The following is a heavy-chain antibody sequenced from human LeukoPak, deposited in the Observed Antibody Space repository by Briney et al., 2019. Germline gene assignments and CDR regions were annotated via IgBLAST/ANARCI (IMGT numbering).Heavy chain of an antibody. J-gene: IGHJ6*02. CDR1: GFTLSSYA. V-gene: IGHV3-23*01. CDR2: ISGSGGST. Sequence: PGGSLRLSCAASGFTLSSYAMTWVRQAPGKGLEWVSGISGSGGSTYYADSVKGRFTISRDNSKNTLYLHMNSLRGDDTSVYYCARNPTEGDGHYYGMDVWGQGTTVTVSS. CDR3: ARNPTEGDGHYYGMDV. D-gene: IGHD5-24*01.